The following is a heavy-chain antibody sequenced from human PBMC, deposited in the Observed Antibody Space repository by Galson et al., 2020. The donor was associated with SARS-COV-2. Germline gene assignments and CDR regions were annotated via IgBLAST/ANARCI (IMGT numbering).Heavy chain of an antibody. CDR1: GYSFTDYW. J-gene: IGHJ4*02. V-gene: IGHV5-51*01. D-gene: IGHD5-12*01. Sequence: GESLKISCRGSGYSFTDYWIGWVRQMPGKGLEWMGIIYPGDSNTRYSPSFQGQVTISVDKSISTAYLQWSSLKASDTAMYYCARHFGVGVVATNFDYGGQGTLVTVSS. CDR2: IYPGDSNT. CDR3: ARHFGVGVVATNFDY.